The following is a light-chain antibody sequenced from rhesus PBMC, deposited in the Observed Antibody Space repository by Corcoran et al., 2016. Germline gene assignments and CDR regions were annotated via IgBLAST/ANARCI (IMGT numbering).Light chain of an antibody. CDR1: SSDIGGYNS. J-gene: IGLJ1*01. CDR2: EVN. V-gene: IGLV2-32*02. CDR3: SSYGGSNTSI. Sequence: QAALTQPRSVSGSPGQSVTISCGGTSSDIGGYNSVSWYQQHPGTAPKLMIYEVNKRPSGVSDRFSGSKSGDTASLTISGLQAEDEAAYYCSSYGGSNTSIFGSGTRLTVL.